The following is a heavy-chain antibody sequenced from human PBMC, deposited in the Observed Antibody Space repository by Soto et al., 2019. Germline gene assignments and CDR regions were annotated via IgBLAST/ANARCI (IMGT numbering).Heavy chain of an antibody. D-gene: IGHD1-1*01. CDR3: VRDNNWSFDY. J-gene: IGHJ4*02. CDR1: GFIFRSHW. V-gene: IGHV3-74*01. CDR2: IGPDGSNI. Sequence: GGSLRPSCTSSGFIFRSHWMHWVRQAPGKGLVGVSHIGPDGSNIWEADSVQGRFTISRDNARNRLYLQMNSLRDEDTAIYYCVRDNNWSFDYWGQGILVTVSS.